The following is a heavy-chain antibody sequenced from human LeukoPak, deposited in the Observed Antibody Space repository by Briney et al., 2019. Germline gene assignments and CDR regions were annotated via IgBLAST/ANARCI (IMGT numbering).Heavy chain of an antibody. V-gene: IGHV3-48*03. CDR2: ISSSGSTR. J-gene: IGHJ4*02. D-gene: IGHD1-26*01. CDR1: RFTFSSYE. Sequence: GGSLRLSCAASRFTFSSYEMNWVRQAPGKGLEWVSYISSSGSTRYYADSVKGRFTISRDNAKNSLYLQMNSLRAEDTAVYYCASLPLGYSGSFWGQGTLVTVSS. CDR3: ASLPLGYSGSF.